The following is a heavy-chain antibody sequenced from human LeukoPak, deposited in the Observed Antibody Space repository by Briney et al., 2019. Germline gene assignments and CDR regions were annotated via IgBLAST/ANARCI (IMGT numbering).Heavy chain of an antibody. J-gene: IGHJ4*02. Sequence: VASVKVSCKASGGTFSSYAISWVRQAPGQGLEWMGGIIPIFGTTNYAQKFQDRVTITADKSTSTAYMELSSVRSEDTAVYYCARGRGTGMVDDFWGQGTLVTVSS. CDR3: ARGRGTGMVDDF. CDR2: IIPIFGTT. D-gene: IGHD5-18*01. V-gene: IGHV1-69*06. CDR1: GGTFSSYA.